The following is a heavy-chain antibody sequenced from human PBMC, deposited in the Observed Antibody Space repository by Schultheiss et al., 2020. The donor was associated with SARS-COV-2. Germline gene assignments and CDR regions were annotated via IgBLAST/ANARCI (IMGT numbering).Heavy chain of an antibody. CDR2: MNPNSGNT. D-gene: IGHD6-6*01. V-gene: IGHV1-8*01. Sequence: ASVKVSCKASGYTFTSYDINWVRQATGQGLEWMGWMNPNSGNTGYAQKFQGRVTMTRDTSTSTVYMELSSLRSEDTAVYYCTAPGSYSSSDWGQGTLVTVSS. CDR1: GYTFTSYD. J-gene: IGHJ4*02. CDR3: TAPGSYSSSD.